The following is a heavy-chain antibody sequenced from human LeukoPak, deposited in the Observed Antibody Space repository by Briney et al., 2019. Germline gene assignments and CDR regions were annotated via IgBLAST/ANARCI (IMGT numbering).Heavy chain of an antibody. CDR2: LSDSGASK. D-gene: IGHD4-17*01. CDR1: GFTFSSYA. CDR3: ASSPPTGITVSYFDY. J-gene: IGHJ4*02. Sequence: PGGSLTLSCAASGFTFSSYAMTWVRQAPGKGLEWVSALSDSGASKYYADSVKGGFTISRDNSKNTLYLQMNSLTADDTAVYYCASSPPTGITVSYFDYWGQGTLVTVSS. V-gene: IGHV3-23*01.